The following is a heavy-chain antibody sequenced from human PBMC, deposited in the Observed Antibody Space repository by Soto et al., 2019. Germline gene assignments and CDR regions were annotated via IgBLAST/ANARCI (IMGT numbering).Heavy chain of an antibody. Sequence: QLQLQESGPGLVKPSETLSLTCTVSGGSISSSSYYWGWIRQPPGKGLEWIGSIYYSGSTYYNPSLKSRVTISVDTSKNQFSLKLSSVTAADTAVYYCAYGSGSYSPHYYYYGMDVWGQGTTVTVSS. CDR3: AYGSGSYSPHYYYYGMDV. CDR1: GGSISSSSYY. V-gene: IGHV4-39*01. J-gene: IGHJ6*02. CDR2: IYYSGST. D-gene: IGHD3-10*01.